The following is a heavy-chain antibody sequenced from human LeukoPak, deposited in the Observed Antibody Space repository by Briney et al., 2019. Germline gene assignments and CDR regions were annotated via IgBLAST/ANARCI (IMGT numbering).Heavy chain of an antibody. J-gene: IGHJ4*02. CDR3: ARYLPGIAALYFDY. CDR1: GYTFTSYA. CDR2: INAGNGNT. D-gene: IGHD6-6*01. V-gene: IGHV1-3*01. Sequence: ASVKVSCKASGYTFTSYAMHWVRQAPGQRLEWMGWINAGNGNTKYSQKFQGRVTITRDTSASTAYMELSSLRSEDTAVYYCARYLPGIAALYFDYWGQGTLVTVSS.